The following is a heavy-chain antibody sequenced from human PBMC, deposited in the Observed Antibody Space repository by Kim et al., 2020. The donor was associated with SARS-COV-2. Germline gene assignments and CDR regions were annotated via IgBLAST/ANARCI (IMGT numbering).Heavy chain of an antibody. D-gene: IGHD2-15*01. CDR2: INAGTGNT. CDR3: AKVGRYCSGGSCYLNY. CDR1: GYTFTSYD. V-gene: IGHV1-3*01. J-gene: IGHJ4*02. Sequence: ASVKVSCKASGYTFTSYDMHWVRQAPGQRLEWMGWINAGTGNTKYSQKFQGRVTITRDTSASTAYMELSSLRSEDTAVYYCAKVGRYCSGGSCYLNYWGQGTLVTVSS.